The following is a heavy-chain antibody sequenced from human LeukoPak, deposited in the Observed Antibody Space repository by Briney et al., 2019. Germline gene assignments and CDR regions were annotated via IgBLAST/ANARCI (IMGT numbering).Heavy chain of an antibody. CDR3: AKMSSYFEY. J-gene: IGHJ4*02. V-gene: IGHV3-23*01. CDR1: GLTFSNHG. Sequence: GGSLRLSCEASGLTFSNHGMSWARQAPGKGLQWVSAITGDGTTTYYADSVKGRFTISRDNSKNMLYLQMSSLRAEDTAVYYCAKMSSYFEYWGQGALVPVSS. CDR2: ITGDGTTT. D-gene: IGHD6-13*01.